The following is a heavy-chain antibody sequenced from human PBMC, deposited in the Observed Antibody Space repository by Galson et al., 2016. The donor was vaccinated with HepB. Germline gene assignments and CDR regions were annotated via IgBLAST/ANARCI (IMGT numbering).Heavy chain of an antibody. D-gene: IGHD2-15*01. J-gene: IGHJ4*02. CDR2: IKPSGDTV. CDR1: GFTFSSYE. CDR3: ARGGFCGVNCHSTLLDY. V-gene: IGHV3-48*03. Sequence: SLRLSCAASGFTFSSYEMLWVRQAPGKGLEWLSYIKPSGDTVFYADSVKGRFTISRDNAEHSLYLQMNSLKVEDTAIYYCARGGFCGVNCHSTLLDYWGQGSLVTVSS.